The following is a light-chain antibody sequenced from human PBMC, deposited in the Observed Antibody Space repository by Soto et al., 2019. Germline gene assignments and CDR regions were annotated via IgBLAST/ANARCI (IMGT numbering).Light chain of an antibody. CDR2: DAS. CDR1: QSVSSY. J-gene: IGKJ2*01. V-gene: IGKV3-11*01. CDR3: QQRSNWPPYT. Sequence: EIVLTQSPATLSLSPGERATLSCRASQSVSSYLAWYQQKPGQAPRLLIYDASNRATGIPARFSGSGSGTXXXXTISSLEPEDFAVYYCQQRSNWPPYTFGQVTKLEIK.